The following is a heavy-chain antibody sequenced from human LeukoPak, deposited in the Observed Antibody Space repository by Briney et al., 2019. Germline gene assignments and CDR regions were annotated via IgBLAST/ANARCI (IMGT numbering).Heavy chain of an antibody. CDR1: GGTFSSYA. V-gene: IGHV1-69*05. CDR2: IIPIFGTA. D-gene: IGHD4-23*01. Sequence: SVKVSCKASGGTFSSYAISWVRQAPGQGLEWMGRIIPIFGTANYAQKLQGRVTMTTDTSTSTAYMELRSLRSDDTAVYYCARSVVTPYYFDYWGQGTLVTVSS. J-gene: IGHJ4*02. CDR3: ARSVVTPYYFDY.